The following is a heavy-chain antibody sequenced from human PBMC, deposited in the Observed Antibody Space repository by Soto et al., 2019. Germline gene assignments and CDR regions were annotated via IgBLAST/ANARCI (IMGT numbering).Heavy chain of an antibody. CDR1: GYTFTSDG. V-gene: IGHV1-18*04. CDR3: ARVASSGWYRGDAFDI. Sequence: AASVKVSFKASGYTFTSDGISWLGHAPVQGLEWMGWISAYNGNTNYAQKLQGRVTMTTDTSTSTAYMELRSLRSDDTAVYYCARVASSGWYRGDAFDIWGQGTMVTVSS. J-gene: IGHJ3*02. D-gene: IGHD6-19*01. CDR2: ISAYNGNT.